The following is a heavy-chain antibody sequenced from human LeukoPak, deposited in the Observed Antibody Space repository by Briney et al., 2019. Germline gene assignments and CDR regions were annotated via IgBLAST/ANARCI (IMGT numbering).Heavy chain of an antibody. D-gene: IGHD3-10*01. V-gene: IGHV1-2*04. CDR1: GYTFTRYY. Sequence: ASVKVSCKASGYTFTRYYMHWVRQAPGQGLEWMGWINPNSGGTNYARKFQGWVTMTRDTSISTAYMELSRLRSDDTAVYYCARGLQLLWFGDLNSSFDCWGQGTLVTVSS. CDR2: INPNSGGT. J-gene: IGHJ4*02. CDR3: ARGLQLLWFGDLNSSFDC.